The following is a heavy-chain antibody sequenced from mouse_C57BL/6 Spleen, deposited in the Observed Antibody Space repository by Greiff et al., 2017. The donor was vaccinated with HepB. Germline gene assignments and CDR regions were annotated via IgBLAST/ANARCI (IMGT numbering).Heavy chain of an antibody. CDR3: TRNWNYFDY. CDR1: GYTFTDYE. D-gene: IGHD4-1*01. Sequence: QVQLKQSGAELVRPGASVTLSCKASGYTFTDYEMHWVKQTPVHGLEWIGAIDPETGGTAYNQKFKGKAILTADKSSSTAYMELRSLTSSDSAVYYCTRNWNYFDYWGQGTTLTVSS. CDR2: IDPETGGT. V-gene: IGHV1-15*01. J-gene: IGHJ2*01.